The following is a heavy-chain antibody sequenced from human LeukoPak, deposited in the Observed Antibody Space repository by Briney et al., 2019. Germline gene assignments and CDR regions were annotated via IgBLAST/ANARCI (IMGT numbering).Heavy chain of an antibody. CDR2: INHSGST. CDR1: GGSLSGYY. Sequence: SETLSLTCAVYGGSLSGYYWSWIRQPPGKGLEWIGEINHSGSTNYNPSLKSRVTISVDTSKNQFSLKLSSVTAADTAVYYCARGLKHWGQGTLVTVSS. V-gene: IGHV4-34*01. J-gene: IGHJ1*01. CDR3: ARGLKH.